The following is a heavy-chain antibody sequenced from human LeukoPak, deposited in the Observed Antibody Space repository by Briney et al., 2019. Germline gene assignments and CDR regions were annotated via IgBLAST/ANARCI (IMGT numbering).Heavy chain of an antibody. Sequence: GGSLRLSCAASGFTFSTYGMHWVRQAPGKGLEWVGVIWYDGSNKYYADSVKGRFTISRDNSKNTLYLQMNSLRVDDTAVYYCARGCYYERSGYCPFDYWGPGTLVTVSS. J-gene: IGHJ4*02. CDR3: ARGCYYERSGYCPFDY. CDR2: IWYDGSNK. V-gene: IGHV3-33*01. D-gene: IGHD3-22*01. CDR1: GFTFSTYG.